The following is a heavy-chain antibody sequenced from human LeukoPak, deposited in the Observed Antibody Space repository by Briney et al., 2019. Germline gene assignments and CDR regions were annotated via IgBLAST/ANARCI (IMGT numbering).Heavy chain of an antibody. J-gene: IGHJ4*02. CDR3: ARDWDSSGYYGGDDY. D-gene: IGHD3-22*01. V-gene: IGHV1-18*01. Sequence: ASVKVSCKASGYTFTSYGISWVRQAPGQGFEWMGWISAYNGNTNYAQKLQGRVTMTTDTSTSTAYMELRSLRSDDTAVYYCARDWDSSGYYGGDDYWGQGTLVTVSS. CDR2: ISAYNGNT. CDR1: GYTFTSYG.